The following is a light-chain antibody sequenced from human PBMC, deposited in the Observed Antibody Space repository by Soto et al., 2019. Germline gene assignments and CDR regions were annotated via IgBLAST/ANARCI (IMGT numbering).Light chain of an antibody. J-gene: IGKJ1*01. CDR3: HHYNNWWA. CDR2: DAS. V-gene: IGKV3-15*01. Sequence: EIVMTQSPATLSVSPGERATLSCRASQSVSSKLAWYQQKPGQAPRLLIYDASTRATGIPDRFSGSGSGTEFSLTINSLQSEDFAVYYCHHYNNWWAFGQGTKVDIK. CDR1: QSVSSK.